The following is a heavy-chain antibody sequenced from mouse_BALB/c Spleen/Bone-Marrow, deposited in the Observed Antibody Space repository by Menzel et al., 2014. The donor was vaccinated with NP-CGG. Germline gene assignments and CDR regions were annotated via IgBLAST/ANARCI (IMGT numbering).Heavy chain of an antibody. CDR2: IDPANGNT. V-gene: IGHV14-3*02. D-gene: IGHD1-2*01. CDR3: ARYRHYYGCWYFDV. Sequence: EVQLQQSGAELVKPGASVKLSCTASGFNIKDTYMRWVKQRPEQGLEWIGRIDPANGNTKYDPKFQGKATITADTSSNTAYLQLSSLTSEDTAVYYCARYRHYYGCWYFDVWGAGTTVTVSS. J-gene: IGHJ1*01. CDR1: GFNIKDTY.